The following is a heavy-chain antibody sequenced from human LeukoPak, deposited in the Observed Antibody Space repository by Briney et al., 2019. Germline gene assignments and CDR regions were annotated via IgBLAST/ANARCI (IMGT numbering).Heavy chain of an antibody. CDR1: GFTFSSYA. D-gene: IGHD2-2*01. V-gene: IGHV3-30*04. J-gene: IGHJ3*02. Sequence: GRSLRLSCAASGFTFSSYAMHWVRQAPGKGLEWVAVISYEGSNKYYADSVKGPFTISRDNSKNTLYLQMNSLRAEDTAVYYCARDISYCSSTSSCSGAFDIWGQGTMVTVSS. CDR3: ARDISYCSSTSSCSGAFDI. CDR2: ISYEGSNK.